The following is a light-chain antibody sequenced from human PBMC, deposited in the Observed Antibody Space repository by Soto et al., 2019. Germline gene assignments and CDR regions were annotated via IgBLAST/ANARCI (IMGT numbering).Light chain of an antibody. CDR3: QQYNSYPT. J-gene: IGKJ1*01. Sequence: IQLTQSPSSLSASVGDRVTVTCRASEDITNYLAWYQQKVGKAPKLLIYDASTLHSGVPSRFSGSGSGTDFTLTISSLQPDDFATYYCQQYNSYPTFGQGTKVDI. CDR1: EDITNY. CDR2: DAS. V-gene: IGKV1-9*01.